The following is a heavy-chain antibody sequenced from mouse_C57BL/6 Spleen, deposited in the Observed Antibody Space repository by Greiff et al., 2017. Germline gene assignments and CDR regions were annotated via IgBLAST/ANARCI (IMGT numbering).Heavy chain of an antibody. CDR3: AREEDGFDY. J-gene: IGHJ2*01. D-gene: IGHD2-3*01. CDR1: GFTFSSYA. CDR2: ISDGGSYT. V-gene: IGHV5-4*01. Sequence: EVHLVESGGGLVKPGGSLKLSCAASGFTFSSYAMSWVRQTPEKRLEWVATISDGGSYTYYPDNVKGRFTISRDNAKNNLYLQMSHLKSEDTAMYYCAREEDGFDYWGQGTTLTVSS.